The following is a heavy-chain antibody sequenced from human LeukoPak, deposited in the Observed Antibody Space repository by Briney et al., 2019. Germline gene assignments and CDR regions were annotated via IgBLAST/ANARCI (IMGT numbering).Heavy chain of an antibody. CDR3: ARDLLARFLEWYRKGGYWFDP. D-gene: IGHD3-3*01. CDR2: IHTSGST. J-gene: IGHJ5*02. CDR1: GVSISSYY. Sequence: SETLSLTCTVSGVSISSYYWSWIRQPAGKGLEWIGRIHTSGSTYYNPSLKSRVTISVDTSKNQFSLKLSPVTAADTAVYYCARDLLARFLEWYRKGGYWFDPWGQGTLVTVSS. V-gene: IGHV4-4*07.